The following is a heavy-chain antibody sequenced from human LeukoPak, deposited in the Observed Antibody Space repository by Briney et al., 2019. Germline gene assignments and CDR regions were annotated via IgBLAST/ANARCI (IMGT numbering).Heavy chain of an antibody. J-gene: IGHJ4*02. CDR1: GYSISSGYY. CDR3: ARTRIQLWFVH. D-gene: IGHD5-18*01. CDR2: IYHSGST. Sequence: PSETLSLTCTVSGYSISSGYYWGWIRQPPGKGLEWIGSIYHSGSTNYNPSLKSRVTISVDTSKNQFSLKLSSVTAADTAVYYCARTRIQLWFVHWGQGTLVTVSS. V-gene: IGHV4-38-2*02.